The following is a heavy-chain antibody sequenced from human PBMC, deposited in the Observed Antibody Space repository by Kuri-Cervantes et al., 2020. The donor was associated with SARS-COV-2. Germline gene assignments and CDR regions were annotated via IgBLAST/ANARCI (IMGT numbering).Heavy chain of an antibody. J-gene: IGHJ4*02. CDR2: ISDDGSNK. CDR3: VKDFWSGYPTYYFDY. Sequence: GESLKISCTASVFTLSSFAMHWVRQAPGKGLEWVAVISDDGSNKFYSDSVRGRFTISRDNSKNTLYLQMDSLRVEGTAVYYCVKDFWSGYPTYYFDYWGQGTQVTVSS. D-gene: IGHD3-3*01. V-gene: IGHV3-30*18. CDR1: VFTLSSFA.